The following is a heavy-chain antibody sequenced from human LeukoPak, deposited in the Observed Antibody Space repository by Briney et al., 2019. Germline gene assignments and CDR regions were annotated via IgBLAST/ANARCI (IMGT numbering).Heavy chain of an antibody. Sequence: SETLSLTCTVSGGSISSYYWSWIRQPPGKGLEWIGYINHSGSTDCNPSLKNRVTISVDTSKNQLSQKLSSVTAADTAVYYCARHVDNEYKAFDIWGQGTMVTVSS. V-gene: IGHV4-59*01. CDR3: ARHVDNEYKAFDI. J-gene: IGHJ3*02. D-gene: IGHD1-1*01. CDR1: GGSISSYY. CDR2: INHSGST.